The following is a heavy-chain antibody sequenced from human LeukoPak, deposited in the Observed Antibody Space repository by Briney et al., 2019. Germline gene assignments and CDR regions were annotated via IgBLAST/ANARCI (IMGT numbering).Heavy chain of an antibody. CDR2: ISSSSSYI. CDR3: ASRDSSGTSLDY. D-gene: IGHD3-22*01. CDR1: GFTFSSYS. Sequence: GGSLRLSCAASGFTFSSYSMNWVRQAPGKGLEWVSSISSSSSYIYYADSVKGRFTISRDNAKNSLYLQMNSLRAEDTAVYYCASRDSSGTSLDYWGQGTLVTVSS. J-gene: IGHJ4*02. V-gene: IGHV3-21*01.